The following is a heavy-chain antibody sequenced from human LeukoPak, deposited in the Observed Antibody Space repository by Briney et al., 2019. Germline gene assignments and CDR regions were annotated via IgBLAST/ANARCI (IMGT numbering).Heavy chain of an antibody. Sequence: GGSLRLSCVASGFTFSSHGMNWVRQAPGKGLEWVSGIIPRGHTTYYADSVRGRFTISRDNSRNTVYLQMNSLRAEDTAVYYCAKDDRWLQFCCWGQGTLVTVSS. D-gene: IGHD5-24*01. J-gene: IGHJ4*02. V-gene: IGHV3-23*01. CDR1: GFTFSSHG. CDR3: AKDDRWLQFCC. CDR2: IIPRGHTT.